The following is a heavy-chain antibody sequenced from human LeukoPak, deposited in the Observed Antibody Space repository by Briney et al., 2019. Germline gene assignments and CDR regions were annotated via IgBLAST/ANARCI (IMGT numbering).Heavy chain of an antibody. Sequence: GGSLEISCKGSGYSFTSYWIGWVRQVPGKGLEGMGIIYPGDSDTRYSPSFQGQVTISADKSISTAYLQWSSLKASDTAMYYCTTNFGYGSSWYGYWGQGTLVTVSS. CDR1: GYSFTSYW. CDR2: IYPGDSDT. CDR3: TTNFGYGSSWYGY. V-gene: IGHV5-51*01. D-gene: IGHD6-13*01. J-gene: IGHJ4*02.